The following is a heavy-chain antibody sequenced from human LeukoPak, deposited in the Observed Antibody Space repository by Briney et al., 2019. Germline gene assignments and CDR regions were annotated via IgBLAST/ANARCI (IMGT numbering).Heavy chain of an antibody. CDR3: AKHQYYYDSSGYPPDY. CDR2: ISSSSSTI. V-gene: IGHV3-48*01. J-gene: IGHJ4*02. Sequence: GGSLRLSCAASGFTFSSYSMNWVRQAPGKGLEWVSYISSSSSTIYYADSVKGRFTISRDNSKNTLYLQMNSLRAEDTAVYYCAKHQYYYDSSGYPPDYWGQGTLVTVSS. CDR1: GFTFSSYS. D-gene: IGHD3-22*01.